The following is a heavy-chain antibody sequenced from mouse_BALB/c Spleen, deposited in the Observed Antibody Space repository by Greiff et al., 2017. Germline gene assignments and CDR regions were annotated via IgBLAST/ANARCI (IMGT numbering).Heavy chain of an antibody. J-gene: IGHJ2*01. D-gene: IGHD1-2*01. CDR3: ARGGYYGDY. CDR1: GYTFTDYA. Sequence: QVQLKQSGAELVRPGVSVKISCKGSGYTFTDYAMHWVKQSHAKSLEWIGVISTYYGDASYNQKFKGKATMTVDKSSSTAYMELARLTSEDSAIYYCARGGYYGDYWGQGTTLTVSS. V-gene: IGHV1S137*01. CDR2: ISTYYGDA.